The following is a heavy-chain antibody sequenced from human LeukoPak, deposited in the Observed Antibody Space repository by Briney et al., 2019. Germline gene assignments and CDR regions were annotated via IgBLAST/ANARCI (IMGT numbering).Heavy chain of an antibody. Sequence: ASVKVSCKASGYTFTSYAMHWVRQAPGQRLEWMGWSNAGNGNTKYSQEFQGRVTITTDESTSTAYMELSSLRSEDTAVYYCARALPPVIYCSGGSCYGGPFDYWGQGTLVTVSS. CDR3: ARALPPVIYCSGGSCYGGPFDY. V-gene: IGHV1-3*02. D-gene: IGHD2-15*01. CDR2: SNAGNGNT. J-gene: IGHJ4*02. CDR1: GYTFTSYA.